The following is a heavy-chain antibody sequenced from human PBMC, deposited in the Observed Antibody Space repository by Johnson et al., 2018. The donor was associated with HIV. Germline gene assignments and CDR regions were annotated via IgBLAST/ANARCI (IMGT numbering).Heavy chain of an antibody. CDR2: ISYDGNNK. V-gene: IGHV3-30-3*01. CDR3: ARVSSSVTTARYGAFDI. D-gene: IGHD4-17*01. Sequence: VQLVESGGGVVQPGRSLRLSCASSGFTFSSYAMHWVRQAPGKGLKWVAVISYDGNNKYYADSVKGRFTISRDNSKNTLYLQINSLRAEDTAVYYCARVSSSVTTARYGAFDIWGQGTMVIVSS. CDR1: GFTFSSYA. J-gene: IGHJ3*02.